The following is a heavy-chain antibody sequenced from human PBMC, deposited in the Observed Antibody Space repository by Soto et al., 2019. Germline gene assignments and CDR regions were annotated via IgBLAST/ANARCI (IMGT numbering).Heavy chain of an antibody. CDR2: IIPIFGTA. Sequence: ASVKVSCKASGGTFSSYAISWVRQAPGQGLEWMGGIIPIFGTANYAQKFQGRVTITADESTSTAYMELSSLRSEDTAVYYSARDSLSQKCISDYDYSGMDVWGQGTAVTVSS. CDR3: ARDSLSQKCISDYDYSGMDV. V-gene: IGHV1-69*13. J-gene: IGHJ6*02. D-gene: IGHD2-8*01. CDR1: GGTFSSYA.